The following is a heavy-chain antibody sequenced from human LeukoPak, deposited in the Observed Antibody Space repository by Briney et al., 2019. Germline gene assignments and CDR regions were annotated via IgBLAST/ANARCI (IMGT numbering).Heavy chain of an antibody. D-gene: IGHD1-26*01. J-gene: IGHJ4*02. CDR3: AKGYSKAD. V-gene: IGHV3-9*01. CDR1: GFTFDDYA. CDR2: ISWNSGSI. Sequence: GGSLRLPCAASGFTFDDYAMHWVRQAPGKGLEWVSGISWNSGSIGYADSVKGRFTISRDNANNSLYLQMNSLRAEDTALYYCAKGYSKADWGQGTLVTVSS.